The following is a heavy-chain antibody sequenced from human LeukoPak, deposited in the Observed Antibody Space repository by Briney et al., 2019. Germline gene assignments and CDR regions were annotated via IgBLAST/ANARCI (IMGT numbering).Heavy chain of an antibody. D-gene: IGHD3-16*01. CDR1: GFSFSNYA. Sequence: PGGSLRLSRAASGFSFSNYAMSWVRQAPGMGLEWASGISGSAGSTYCADSVKGRFTISRDNPKNTLYLQMNSLRPEDTAVYYCAKEGRGGFDIWGQGTMVTVSS. V-gene: IGHV3-23*01. CDR3: AKEGRGGFDI. J-gene: IGHJ3*02. CDR2: ISGSAGST.